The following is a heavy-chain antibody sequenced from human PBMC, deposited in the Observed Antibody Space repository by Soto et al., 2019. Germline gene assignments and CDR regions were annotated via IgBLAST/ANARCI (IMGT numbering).Heavy chain of an antibody. CDR3: AREKCSSTSCYASPWRLSSENWFDP. D-gene: IGHD2-2*01. J-gene: IGHJ5*02. CDR2: INAGNGNT. CDR1: GYTFTSYA. Sequence: ASVKVSCKASGYTFTSYAMHWVRHAPGQRLEWMGWINAGNGNTKYSQKFQGRVAITRDTSASTAYMELSSLRSEDTAVYYCAREKCSSTSCYASPWRLSSENWFDPWGQGTLVTVSS. V-gene: IGHV1-3*01.